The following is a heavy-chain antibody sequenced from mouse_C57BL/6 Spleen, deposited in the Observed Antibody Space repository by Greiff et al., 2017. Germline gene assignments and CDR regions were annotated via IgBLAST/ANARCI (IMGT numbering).Heavy chain of an antibody. J-gene: IGHJ2*01. D-gene: IGHD1-1*01. CDR2: INPYNGGT. Sequence: EVQLQQSGPVLVKPGASVKMSCKASGYTFTDYYMNWVKQSHGKSLEWIGVINPYNGGTSYNQKFKGKATLTVDKSSSTAYMELNSLTSEDSAVYYCARLEDYYGSSYDDYWGQGTTLTVSS. V-gene: IGHV1-19*01. CDR1: GYTFTDYY. CDR3: ARLEDYYGSSYDDY.